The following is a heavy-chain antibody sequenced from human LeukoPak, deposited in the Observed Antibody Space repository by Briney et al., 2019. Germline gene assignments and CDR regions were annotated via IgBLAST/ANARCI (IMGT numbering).Heavy chain of an antibody. CDR1: GDSISNSNYY. CDR3: ARDTAMVFDY. D-gene: IGHD5-18*01. J-gene: IGHJ4*02. V-gene: IGHV4-39*07. CDR2: IYYSGTT. Sequence: PSETLSLTCTVSGDSISNSNYYWGWIRQPPGKGLEWIGTIYYSGTTYYNPSLKSRVTISVDTSKNQFSLKLSSVTAADTAVYYCARDTAMVFDYWGQGTLVTVSS.